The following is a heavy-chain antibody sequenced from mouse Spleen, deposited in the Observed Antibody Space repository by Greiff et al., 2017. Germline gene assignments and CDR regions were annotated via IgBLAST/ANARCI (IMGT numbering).Heavy chain of an antibody. J-gene: IGHJ3*01. D-gene: IGHD2-3*01. Sequence: EVQLQQSGPELVKPGASVKISCKASGYSFTGYYMNWVKQSPEKSLEWIGEINPSTGGTTYNQKFKAKATLTVDKSSSTAYMQLKSLTSEDSAVXYCDSYDGYCPAWFASWGPRTLVPVSA. V-gene: IGHV1-42*01. CDR2: INPSTGGT. CDR1: GYSFTGYY. CDR3: DSYDGYCPAWFAS.